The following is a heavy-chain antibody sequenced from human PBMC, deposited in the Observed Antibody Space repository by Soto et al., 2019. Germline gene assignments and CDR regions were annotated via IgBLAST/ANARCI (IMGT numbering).Heavy chain of an antibody. CDR1: GGSISSYY. D-gene: IGHD5-12*01. J-gene: IGHJ4*02. CDR3: ARHEYSGYDWY. CDR2: IYYSGST. Sequence: QVQLQESGPGLVKPSETLSLTCTVSGGSISSYYWSWIRQPPGKGLEWIGYIYYSGSTNYNPSLKSRVTISVDTSKNQFSLKLSSVTAADTAVYYCARHEYSGYDWYWGQGTLVTVSS. V-gene: IGHV4-59*08.